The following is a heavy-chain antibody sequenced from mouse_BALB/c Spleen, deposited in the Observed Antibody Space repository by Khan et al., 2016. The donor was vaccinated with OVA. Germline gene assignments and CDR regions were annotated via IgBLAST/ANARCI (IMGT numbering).Heavy chain of an antibody. D-gene: IGHD2-10*01. V-gene: IGHV9-3-1*01. CDR3: ARPTYFSYVIGY. J-gene: IGHJ4*01. Sequence: QIQLVQSGPELKKPGETVKISCKASGYTFTNYGMNWVQQAPGRGLKWMGWINTYTGEPTYADDFKGRFVFSLDTSASTAYLQINHLKNEDTATXICARPTYFSYVIGYWGQGTSVTVSS. CDR1: GYTFTNYG. CDR2: INTYTGEP.